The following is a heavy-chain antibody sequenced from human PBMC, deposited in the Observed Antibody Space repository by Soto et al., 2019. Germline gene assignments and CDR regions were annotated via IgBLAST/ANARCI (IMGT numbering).Heavy chain of an antibody. CDR1: GFTVGNKY. Sequence: EVQLVESGGGLVQPGGSLRLSCAASGFTVGNKYMTWVRQAPGKGPEWVSVIYSGGSTFYADSVKGRFTISRDNSKNTVYLQMNGLRVEDTAVYYCARDQGGYAFDIWGQGTMVTVSS. V-gene: IGHV3-66*01. CDR3: ARDQGGYAFDI. J-gene: IGHJ3*02. D-gene: IGHD3-16*01. CDR2: IYSGGST.